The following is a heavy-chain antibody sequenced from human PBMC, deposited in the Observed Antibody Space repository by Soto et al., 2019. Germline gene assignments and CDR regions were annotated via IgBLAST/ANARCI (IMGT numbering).Heavy chain of an antibody. CDR3: ARYRREAVAGYTLDN. V-gene: IGHV4-59*01. CDR2: VYNSGST. CDR1: GGSISSNY. J-gene: IGHJ4*02. Sequence: SETLSLTCTVSGGSISSNYWTWIRQPPGKGLEWIGYVYNSGSTNYNPPLKHRVTISEDPSKSQFSLKVNSMTAADTAVYYCARYRREAVAGYTLDNWGQGILVTVSS. D-gene: IGHD6-13*01.